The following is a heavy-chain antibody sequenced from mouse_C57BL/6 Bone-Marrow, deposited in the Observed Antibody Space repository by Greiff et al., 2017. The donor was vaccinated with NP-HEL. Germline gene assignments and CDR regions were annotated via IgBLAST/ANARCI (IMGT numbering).Heavy chain of an antibody. CDR2: INPGSGGT. CDR1: GYAFTNYL. V-gene: IGHV1-54*01. CDR3: ARGGSLLRSYFDY. Sequence: VQLQQSGAELVRPGTSVQVSCKASGYAFTNYLIAWVKQRPGQGLEWIGVINPGSGGTNYNEKFKGKATLTADKSSSTAYMQLSSLTSEDSAVYFCARGGSLLRSYFDYWGQGTTLTVSS. D-gene: IGHD1-2*01. J-gene: IGHJ2*01.